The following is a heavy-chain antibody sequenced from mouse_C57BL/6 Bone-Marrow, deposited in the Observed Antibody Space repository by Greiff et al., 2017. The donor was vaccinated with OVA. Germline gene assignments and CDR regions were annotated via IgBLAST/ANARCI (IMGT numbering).Heavy chain of an antibody. CDR3: AGDNRNYGYFDV. Sequence: QVQLKESGPGLVKPSQSLFLTCSITGFPITSGYYWIWIRQSPGKPLEWMGYITHSGETFYNPSLQSPISITRETSKNQFFLQLNSVTTEDTAMYYCAGDNRNYGYFDVWGTGTTVTVSS. V-gene: IGHV12-3*01. CDR2: ITHSGET. CDR1: GFPITSGYY. J-gene: IGHJ1*03.